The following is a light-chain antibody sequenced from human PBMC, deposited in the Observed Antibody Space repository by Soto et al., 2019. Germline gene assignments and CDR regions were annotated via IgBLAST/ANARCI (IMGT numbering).Light chain of an antibody. J-gene: IGKJ1*01. CDR3: QQYHTDWT. V-gene: IGKV1-5*01. CDR2: AAS. CDR1: ESIDNW. Sequence: DIQMTQSPSTLSASAGDTVTITCRASESIDNWLAWYQHKPGKAPKLLLFAASTLVGGVPSRFSGRGSGTEFTLTISSLQADDFATYYCQQYHTDWTFGQGTKVEIK.